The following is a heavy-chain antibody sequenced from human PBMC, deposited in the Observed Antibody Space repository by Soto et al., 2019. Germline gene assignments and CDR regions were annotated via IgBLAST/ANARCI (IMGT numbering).Heavy chain of an antibody. D-gene: IGHD2-8*01. CDR2: IYTSGST. V-gene: IGHV4-4*07. J-gene: IGHJ5*01. CDR1: AGTTRSYD. Sequence: SEPQALPCPVSAGTTRSYDLSWLRQPAGKGLEWIGRIYTSGSTNYNPSLKSRVTMSVDTSKNQFSLKLSSVTAADTAVYYCARRYCTNGVCSENWFESWGQGTLVIVSS. CDR3: ARRYCTNGVCSENWFES.